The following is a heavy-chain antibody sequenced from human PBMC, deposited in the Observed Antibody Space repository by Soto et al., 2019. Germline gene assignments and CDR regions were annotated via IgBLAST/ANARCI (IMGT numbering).Heavy chain of an antibody. CDR2: IYYSGST. CDR1: GGSISSYY. Sequence: SETLSLTCTVSGGSISSYYWSWIRQPPGKGLEWIGYIYYSGSTNYNPSLKSRVTISVDTSKNQFSLKLSSVTAADTAVYYCARASGSYDSSVRRRRDFDYWGQGTLVTVSS. V-gene: IGHV4-59*01. D-gene: IGHD3-22*01. CDR3: ARASGSYDSSVRRRRDFDY. J-gene: IGHJ4*02.